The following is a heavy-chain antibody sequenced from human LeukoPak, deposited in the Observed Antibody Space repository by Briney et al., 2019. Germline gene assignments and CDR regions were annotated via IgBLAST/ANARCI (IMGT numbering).Heavy chain of an antibody. J-gene: IGHJ6*03. Sequence: GGSLRLSCAASGFTFSSYAMHWVRQAPGKGLEWVAVISYDGSNKYYADSVKGRFTISRDNSKNTLYLQMNSLRAEDTAIYYCAKNGDRGAYCSGGTCYPYYYYYMDVWGKGTTVTISS. CDR1: GFTFSSYA. CDR2: ISYDGSNK. V-gene: IGHV3-30*04. CDR3: AKNGDRGAYCSGGTCYPYYYYYMDV. D-gene: IGHD2-15*01.